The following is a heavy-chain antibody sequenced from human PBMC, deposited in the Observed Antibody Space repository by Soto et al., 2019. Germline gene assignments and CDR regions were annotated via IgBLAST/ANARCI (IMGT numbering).Heavy chain of an antibody. J-gene: IGHJ4*02. CDR3: ARGAPTESFLFDY. CDR1: GFTFDSYD. CDR2: IGTVGVT. V-gene: IGHV3-13*01. D-gene: IGHD1-1*01. Sequence: EVQLVESGGGLVRRGGSLRLSCAASGFTFDSYDMNWVRQAAGKPLEWVSSIGTVGVTYYQDSVKGRFTFSRDNGQSTLSLQMNNRRVEDTSIYVCARGAPTESFLFDYWGQGILVAVSS.